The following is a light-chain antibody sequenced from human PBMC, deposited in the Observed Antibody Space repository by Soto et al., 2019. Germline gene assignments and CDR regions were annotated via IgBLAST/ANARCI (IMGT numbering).Light chain of an antibody. J-gene: IGKJ1*01. CDR2: GAS. CDR3: QQYGSSPGT. Sequence: EIVLTQSPGTLSLSPGERATLSCRASQSVSSSYLAWYQQKPGQAPRLLIYGASSRATGIPDRFSGSGSGTDFTLTISRLEPEDCAVYYCQQYGSSPGTFGQGTRGIS. CDR1: QSVSSSY. V-gene: IGKV3-20*01.